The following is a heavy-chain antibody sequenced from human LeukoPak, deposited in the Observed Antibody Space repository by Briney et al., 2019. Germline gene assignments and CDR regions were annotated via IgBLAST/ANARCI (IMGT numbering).Heavy chain of an antibody. V-gene: IGHV4-59*08. CDR1: GGSISSYY. Sequence: SETQSLTCTVSGGSISSYYWSWIRQPPGKGLEWIGYIYYSGSTNYNPSLKSRVTISVDTSKNQFSLKLSSVTAADTAVYYCARTGMTTFGGATVQEFDPWGQGTLVTVSS. CDR3: ARTGMTTFGGATVQEFDP. CDR2: IYYSGST. J-gene: IGHJ5*02. D-gene: IGHD3-16*02.